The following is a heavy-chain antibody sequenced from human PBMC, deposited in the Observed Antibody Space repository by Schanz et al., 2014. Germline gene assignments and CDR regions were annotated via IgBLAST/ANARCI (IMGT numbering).Heavy chain of an antibody. CDR1: GFTFSNYW. CDR3: AKGRFGELSAFDI. D-gene: IGHD3-10*01. J-gene: IGHJ3*02. CDR2: INTGVNT. V-gene: IGHV3-23*04. Sequence: EVQLVESGGGLVQPGGSLRLSCVASGFTFSNYWMNWVRQAPGKGLEWVSAINTGVNTYYADSVRGRFTMSRDNSKNTLYLQMNSLRAGDAAVYYCAKGRFGELSAFDIWGQGTMVTVSS.